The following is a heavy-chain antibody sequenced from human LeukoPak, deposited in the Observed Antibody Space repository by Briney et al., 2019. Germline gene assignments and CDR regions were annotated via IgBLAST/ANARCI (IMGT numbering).Heavy chain of an antibody. CDR3: ARRGVSSTSWFDP. Sequence: AASVKVSCKASGGTFSSYAISWVRQAPGQGLEWMGGIIPIFGTANYAQKFQGRVTITADKSTSTAYMELSSPRSEDTAVYYCARRGVSSTSWFDPWGQGTLVTVSS. CDR1: GGTFSSYA. CDR2: IIPIFGTA. D-gene: IGHD2-2*01. J-gene: IGHJ5*02. V-gene: IGHV1-69*06.